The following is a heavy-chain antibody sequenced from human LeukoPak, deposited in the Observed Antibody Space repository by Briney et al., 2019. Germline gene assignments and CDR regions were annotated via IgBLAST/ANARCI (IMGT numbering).Heavy chain of an antibody. J-gene: IGHJ4*02. CDR1: GGSISSSSYY. V-gene: IGHV4-39*07. CDR3: ARDAHQAAALPFDY. CDR2: IYYSGST. D-gene: IGHD6-13*01. Sequence: SETLFLTCTVSGGSISSSSYYWGWIRQPPGKGLEWIGSIYYSGSTYYNPSLKSRVTISVDTSKNQFSLKLSSVTAADTAVYYCARDAHQAAALPFDYWGQGTLVTVSS.